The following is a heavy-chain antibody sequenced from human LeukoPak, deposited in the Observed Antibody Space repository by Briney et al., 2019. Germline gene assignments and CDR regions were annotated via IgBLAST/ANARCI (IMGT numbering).Heavy chain of an antibody. CDR2: ISYDGSNK. Sequence: GGSLRLSCAISGFTFSRYAMHWVRQAPGKGLEWVAIISYDGSNKYYADSVKGRFSISRDNSKNTLYLQMNSLRVEDTAVHYCAASQNPIAAADYWGQ. CDR1: GFTFSRYA. CDR3: AASQNPIAAADY. J-gene: IGHJ4*02. V-gene: IGHV3-30-3*01. D-gene: IGHD6-13*01.